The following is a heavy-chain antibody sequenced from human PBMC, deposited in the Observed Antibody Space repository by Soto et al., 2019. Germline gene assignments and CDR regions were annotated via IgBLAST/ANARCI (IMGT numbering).Heavy chain of an antibody. CDR1: GFTFSSYA. CDR2: ISGSGGST. CDR3: AKAGEAVAGTFDYYYYGMDV. D-gene: IGHD6-19*01. V-gene: IGHV3-23*01. Sequence: GGSLRLSCAASGFTFSSYAMSWVRQAPGKGLEWVSAISGSGGSTYYVDSVKGRFPISRDNSKNTLYLQMNSLRAEDTAVYYCAKAGEAVAGTFDYYYYGMDVWGQGTTVTVSS. J-gene: IGHJ6*02.